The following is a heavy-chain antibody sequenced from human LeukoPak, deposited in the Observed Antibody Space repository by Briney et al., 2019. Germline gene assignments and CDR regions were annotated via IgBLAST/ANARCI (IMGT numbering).Heavy chain of an antibody. J-gene: IGHJ4*02. CDR2: ISSSSSYI. V-gene: IGHV3-21*01. CDR1: GFTFSSYS. Sequence: GGSLRLSCAASGFTFSSYSMNWVRQAPGKGLEWVSSISSSSSYIYYADSVKGRFTISRDNAKNSLYLQMNSLRAEDTAVYYCARGTDSSGYVNYWGQGTLVTVSS. D-gene: IGHD3-22*01. CDR3: ARGTDSSGYVNY.